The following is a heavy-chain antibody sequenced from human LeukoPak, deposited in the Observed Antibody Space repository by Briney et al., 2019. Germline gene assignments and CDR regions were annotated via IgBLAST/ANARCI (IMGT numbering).Heavy chain of an antibody. Sequence: SETLSLTCAVYGGSFSGDFWSWIRQSPGKGLEWIGEIKHDGSTTYNPSLKSRVTMSVDTSKNQFSLKLSSVTAADTALYYCARCISLFRAPFDYWGQGTPVTVSS. J-gene: IGHJ4*02. CDR3: ARCISLFRAPFDY. D-gene: IGHD3-10*01. V-gene: IGHV4-34*10. CDR1: GGSFSGDF. CDR2: IKHDGST.